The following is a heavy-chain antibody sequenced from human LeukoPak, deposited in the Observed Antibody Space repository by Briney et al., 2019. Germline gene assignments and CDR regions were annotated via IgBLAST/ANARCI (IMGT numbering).Heavy chain of an antibody. V-gene: IGHV4-4*09. CDR1: GVSFSSFQ. J-gene: IGHJ4*02. CDR3: ATPYDAKVAPFDL. D-gene: IGHD2-8*01. Sequence: SETLSLTCTVSGVSFSSFQWSWIRQSPVKGLEWIGNIHMTGRTDYNHSLKSRVTISMDTSKSQFSLLLTSVSAADTAIYFCATPYDAKVAPFDLLGQGILVTVSS. CDR2: IHMTGRT.